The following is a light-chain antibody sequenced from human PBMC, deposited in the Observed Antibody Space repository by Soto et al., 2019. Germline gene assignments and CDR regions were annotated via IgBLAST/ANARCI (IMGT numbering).Light chain of an antibody. CDR1: QSLLHSDGNTY. V-gene: IGKV2-24*01. CDR2: KTS. CDR3: MQATQYPPYT. J-gene: IGKJ2*01. Sequence: DIVLTQTPLSSPVTLGQPASISCRSSQSLLHSDGNTYLSWLQQRPGQPPRLLIYKTSNRFSGVPDRFSGSGAGTDFTLKISRVEAEDVGVYSCMQATQYPPYTFGQGTKLEI.